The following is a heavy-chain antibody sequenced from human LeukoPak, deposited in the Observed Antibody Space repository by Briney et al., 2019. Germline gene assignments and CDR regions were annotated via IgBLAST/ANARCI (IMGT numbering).Heavy chain of an antibody. CDR3: AKDAVYYDFWSGYRLSDAFDI. CDR1: GFTFSSYA. J-gene: IGHJ3*02. CDR2: ISGSGGST. V-gene: IGHV3-23*01. Sequence: PGGSLRLSCAASGFTFSSYAMSWVRQAPGKGLEWVSAISGSGGSTYYADSVKGRFTISRDNSKNTLYLQMNSLRAEDTAVYYCAKDAVYYDFWSGYRLSDAFDIWGQGTMVTVSS. D-gene: IGHD3-3*01.